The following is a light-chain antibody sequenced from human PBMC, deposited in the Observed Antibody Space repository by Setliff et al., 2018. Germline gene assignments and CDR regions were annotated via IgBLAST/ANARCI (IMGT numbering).Light chain of an antibody. CDR3: SAFGMSGTI. V-gene: IGLV2-14*01. CDR1: SRGVGRDNY. CDR2: DVH. J-gene: IGLJ1*01. Sequence: QSALAQPASVSGFPGQSITISCSGLSRGVGRDNYVSWYQQNPGKAPRLLIYDVHNRPSEISSRFSGSRSGSTASLSISGLQADDEADYFCSAFGMSGTIFGTGTKVTVL.